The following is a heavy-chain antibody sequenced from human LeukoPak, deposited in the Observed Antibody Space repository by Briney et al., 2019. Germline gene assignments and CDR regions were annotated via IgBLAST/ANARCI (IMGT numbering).Heavy chain of an antibody. CDR1: GGSISSGDYY. J-gene: IGHJ4*02. Sequence: SETLSLTCTVSGGSISSGDYYWRWIRQPPGKGLEWIGYIYYSGSTYYNPSLKSRVTISVDTSKNQFSLKLSSVTAADTAVYYCARVPGGGRFLEWLGFDYWGQGTLVTVSS. CDR3: ARVPGGGRFLEWLGFDY. CDR2: IYYSGST. D-gene: IGHD3-3*01. V-gene: IGHV4-30-4*08.